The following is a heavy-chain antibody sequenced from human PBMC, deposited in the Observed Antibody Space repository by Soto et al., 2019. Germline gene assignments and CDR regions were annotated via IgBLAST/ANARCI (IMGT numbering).Heavy chain of an antibody. CDR2: ISAYNGNT. CDR1: GYTFTSYG. V-gene: IGHV1-18*01. D-gene: IGHD3-3*01. CDR3: ARSTRQDFWSGYYHDY. Sequence: ASVKVSCKASGYTFTSYGISWVRQAPGQGLERMGWISAYNGNTNYAQKLQGRVTMTTDTSTSTAYMELRSLRSEDTAVYYCARSTRQDFWSGYYHDYWGQGTLVTVSS. J-gene: IGHJ4*02.